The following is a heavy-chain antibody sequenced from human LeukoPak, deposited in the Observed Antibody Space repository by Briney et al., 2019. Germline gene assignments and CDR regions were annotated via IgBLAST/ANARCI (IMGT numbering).Heavy chain of an antibody. CDR2: IYHSGST. V-gene: IGHV4-38-2*02. D-gene: IGHD3-10*01. CDR1: GYSISSGYY. CDR3: ARGLEEFPSPHDAFDI. J-gene: IGHJ3*02. Sequence: SETLSLTCTVSGYSISSGYYWGWIRQPPGKGLEWIGSIYHSGSTYYNPSLKSRVTISVDTSKNQFSLKLSSVTAADTAVYYCARGLEEFPSPHDAFDIWGQGTMVTVSS.